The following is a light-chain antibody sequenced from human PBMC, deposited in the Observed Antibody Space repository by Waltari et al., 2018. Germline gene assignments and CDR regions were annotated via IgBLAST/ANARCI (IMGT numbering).Light chain of an antibody. Sequence: DIQMTQSPSSLSASVGDRVTITCRASQSISSYLNWYQQKPGKAPKLLIYAASSLQSGVPSRFSDSGSGTDFTLTISSLQPEDFATYYCQQSYSTLRWTFGQGTKVEIK. V-gene: IGKV1-39*01. CDR3: QQSYSTLRWT. J-gene: IGKJ1*01. CDR1: QSISSY. CDR2: AAS.